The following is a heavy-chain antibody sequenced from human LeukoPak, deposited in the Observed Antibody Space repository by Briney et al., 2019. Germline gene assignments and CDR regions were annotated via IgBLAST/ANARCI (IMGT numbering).Heavy chain of an antibody. Sequence: GGSLRLSCKASGFTFGDYAMSWFRQAPGKGLEWVGFIRSETYGGTTEYAASVRGRFTISRDDSKSIAYLQMNSLKTEDTALYYCSIPVGATYYFDYWGQGTLVTVSS. CDR2: IRSETYGGTT. CDR3: SIPVGATYYFDY. CDR1: GFTFGDYA. J-gene: IGHJ4*02. D-gene: IGHD1-26*01. V-gene: IGHV3-49*03.